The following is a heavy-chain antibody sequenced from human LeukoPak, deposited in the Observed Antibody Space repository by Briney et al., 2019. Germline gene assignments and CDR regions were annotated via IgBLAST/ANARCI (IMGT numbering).Heavy chain of an antibody. CDR3: ARGPPPDFDY. Sequence: SETLSLTCTASGDSISSYYWNWIRQPAGQGLEWIARIHPSGSTNYNPSLMSRVTLSVGTSTNKFSLKLSTVTTADTAVYYCARGPPPDFDYCGRGTLVTVSS. CDR1: GDSISSYY. V-gene: IGHV4-4*07. J-gene: IGHJ4*02. CDR2: IHPSGST.